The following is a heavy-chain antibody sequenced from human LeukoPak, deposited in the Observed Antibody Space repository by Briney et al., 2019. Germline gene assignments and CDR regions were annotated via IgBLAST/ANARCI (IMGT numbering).Heavy chain of an antibody. CDR2: ISTSGNTI. CDR1: GFTFSSYE. Sequence: GGSLRLSCAASGFTFSSYEMNWVRQAPGKGLEWVSYISTSGNTIYCADSVKGRFTMSRDNAKKSLFLQMDRLRADDTAVYHCARGPLIAVTGTGYWGQGTLVTVSS. V-gene: IGHV3-48*03. J-gene: IGHJ4*02. CDR3: ARGPLIAVTGTGY. D-gene: IGHD6-19*01.